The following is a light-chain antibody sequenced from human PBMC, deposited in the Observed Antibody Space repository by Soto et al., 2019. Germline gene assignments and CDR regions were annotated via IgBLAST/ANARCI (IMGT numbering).Light chain of an antibody. J-gene: IGLJ3*02. CDR1: SSDVGRYNY. Sequence: QSALTQPASVSGSPGQSITISCTGTSSDVGRYNYVSWYQQHPGKAPKLMIYDVSNRPSGVSNRFSGSKSGNTASLTISGLQADDEADYYCSSFTSSNTVVFGGGTKLTVL. CDR3: SSFTSSNTVV. CDR2: DVS. V-gene: IGLV2-14*03.